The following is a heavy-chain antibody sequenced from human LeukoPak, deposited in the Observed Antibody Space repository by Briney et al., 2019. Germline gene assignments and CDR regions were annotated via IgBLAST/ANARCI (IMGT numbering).Heavy chain of an antibody. CDR2: VYYRGST. J-gene: IGHJ5*02. CDR1: GGSVSSGSYY. Sequence: SETLSLTCTVSGGSVSSGSYYWSWIRQPPGKGLEWIGCVYYRGSTKYTPSLESRVTISTGTSQNQFSLRLSSVTAADTAVYYCASTRAYSGYDSWRGNWFDPWGQGTLVTVS. D-gene: IGHD5-12*01. V-gene: IGHV4-61*01. CDR3: ASTRAYSGYDSWRGNWFDP.